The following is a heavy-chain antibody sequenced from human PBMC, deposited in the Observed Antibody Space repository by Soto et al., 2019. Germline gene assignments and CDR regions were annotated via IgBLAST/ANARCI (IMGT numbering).Heavy chain of an antibody. V-gene: IGHV1-3*01. J-gene: IGHJ4*02. CDR3: ARASRIWFGSYGGYFDY. CDR1: GYTFTSYS. D-gene: IGHD3-10*01. CDR2: INAGNGNT. Sequence: GASVKGSCKASGYTFTSYSMHWVRQAPGQRLEWMGWINAGNGNTKYSQKFQGRVTITRDTSASTAYMELSSLRSEDTAVYYCARASRIWFGSYGGYFDYWGQGTLVTVSS.